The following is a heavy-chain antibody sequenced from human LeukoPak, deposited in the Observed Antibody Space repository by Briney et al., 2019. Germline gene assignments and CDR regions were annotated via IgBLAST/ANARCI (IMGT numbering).Heavy chain of an antibody. D-gene: IGHD1-26*01. CDR2: IIPIFGTA. V-gene: IGHV1-69*06. J-gene: IGHJ5*02. CDR1: GGTFSSYA. Sequence: ASVKVSCKASGGTFSSYAISWVRRAPGQGLEWMGGIIPIFGTANYAQKFQGRVTITADKSTSTVYMELSSLRSEDTAVYYCARDIVGATLAFDPWGQGTLVTVSS. CDR3: ARDIVGATLAFDP.